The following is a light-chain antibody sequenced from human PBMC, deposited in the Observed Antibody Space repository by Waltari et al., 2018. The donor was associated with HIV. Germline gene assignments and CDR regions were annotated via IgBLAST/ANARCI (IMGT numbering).Light chain of an antibody. J-gene: IGKJ1*01. CDR2: EVS. CDR3: MQTVQLSWT. CDR1: QSLLHSDGKTY. V-gene: IGKV2D-29*01. Sequence: EIVMTQTPLSLSVTPGQPASISCKSSQSLLHSDGKTYLYWYLQRPGQPPQPLMYEVSTRFAGVPDRFSGSGSGTDFTLRISRVEAEDVGVYYCMQTVQLSWTFGPGTKVDIK.